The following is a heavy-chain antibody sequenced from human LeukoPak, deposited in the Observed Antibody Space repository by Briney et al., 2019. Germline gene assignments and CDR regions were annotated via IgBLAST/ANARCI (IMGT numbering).Heavy chain of an antibody. D-gene: IGHD3-10*01. J-gene: IGHJ4*02. V-gene: IGHV4-4*07. CDR3: ARAEGSGSGAYTLDH. CDR2: IYTSGIT. Sequence: SETLSLTCTVSGGSISNYFRSWIRQPAGKGLEWIGHIYTSGITHYNPSLKSRVTISLDTSKSQFSLQLNSLTAADTAVYYCARAEGSGSGAYTLDHWGQGILVTVSS. CDR1: GGSISNYF.